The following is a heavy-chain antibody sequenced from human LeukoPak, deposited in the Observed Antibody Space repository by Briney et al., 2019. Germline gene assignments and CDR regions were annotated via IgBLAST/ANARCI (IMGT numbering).Heavy chain of an antibody. V-gene: IGHV4-39*07. CDR2: IYYSGST. Sequence: PSETLSLTCTVSGGSISTSNYYWGWIRQPPGKGLEWIGSIYYSGSTYYNPSLKSRVTISVDTSKNQFSLKLSSVTAADTAVYYCARECGYARYFDYWGQGTLVTVSS. CDR3: ARECGYARYFDY. J-gene: IGHJ4*02. D-gene: IGHD5-12*01. CDR1: GGSISTSNYY.